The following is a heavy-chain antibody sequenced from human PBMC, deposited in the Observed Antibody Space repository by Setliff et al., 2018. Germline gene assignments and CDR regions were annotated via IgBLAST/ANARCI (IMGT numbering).Heavy chain of an antibody. CDR2: LKPGDSGI. CDR3: VRHPYYDSSGYYSYFDY. Sequence: GESLTISCQGSGYTFTNYWIGWVLQMPGKGLEWMGILKPGDSGIRYSPSFQGQVTLSADTSIATAYLHWTSLKASDTAMYYCVRHPYYDSSGYYSYFDYWGQGALVTVSS. D-gene: IGHD3-22*01. V-gene: IGHV5-51*01. CDR1: GYTFTNYW. J-gene: IGHJ4*02.